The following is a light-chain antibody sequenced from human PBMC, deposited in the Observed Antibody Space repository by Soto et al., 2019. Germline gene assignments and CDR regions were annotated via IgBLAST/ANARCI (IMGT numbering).Light chain of an antibody. CDR3: QQYNRYV. J-gene: IGKJ1*01. V-gene: IGKV1-5*03. CDR2: KAS. CDR1: QSIGNW. Sequence: DVQMTQTPSSLSASVGDRVILTCRASQSIGNWLAWYQQNPGKAPKLLLYKASSLDRADRTRFSGSGSGIDFTITSIGLQHEDFSNYYCQQYNRYVFGHGTKVDIK.